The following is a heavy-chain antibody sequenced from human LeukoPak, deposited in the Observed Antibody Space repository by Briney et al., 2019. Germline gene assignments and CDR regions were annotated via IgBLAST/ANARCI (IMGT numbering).Heavy chain of an antibody. CDR2: INPSGGST. Sequence: GASVKVSCKASGYTFTSHYIQWVRQAPGQGLEWMGIINPSGGSTNYAQKLQGRVILTRDTSTSTVYMELSSLRSEDTAMYYCARGNRRYCSSTSCFNWFDPWGQGTLVTVSS. CDR1: GYTFTSHY. D-gene: IGHD2-2*01. CDR3: ARGNRRYCSSTSCFNWFDP. J-gene: IGHJ5*02. V-gene: IGHV1-46*04.